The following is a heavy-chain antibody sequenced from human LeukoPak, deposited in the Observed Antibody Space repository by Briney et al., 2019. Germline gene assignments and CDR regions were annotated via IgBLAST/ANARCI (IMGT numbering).Heavy chain of an antibody. CDR1: GGSISSSSYY. J-gene: IGHJ4*02. D-gene: IGHD6-13*01. CDR3: ARQGIEGFDY. V-gene: IGHV4-39*01. Sequence: SETLSLTRTVSGGSISSSSYYWGWIRQPPGKGLEWIGSIYYSGSTYYNPSLKSRVTISVDTSKNQFSLKLSSVTAADTAVYYCARQGIEGFDYWGQGTLVTVSS. CDR2: IYYSGST.